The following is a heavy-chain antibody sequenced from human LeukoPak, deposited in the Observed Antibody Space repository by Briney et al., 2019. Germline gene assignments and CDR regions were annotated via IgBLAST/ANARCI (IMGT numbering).Heavy chain of an antibody. CDR1: GDSLSSNNAA. CDR3: ARESVAERFDC. V-gene: IGHV6-1*01. Sequence: SQTLSLTCALSGDSLSSNNAAWHWLRQSPSRGLEWLGRTYYRSHWVYDYAGSVKGRITVNPDTSKNQFSLQLKSVIPEDTAVYYCARESVAERFDCWSQGSLVTVSS. D-gene: IGHD1-1*01. CDR2: TYYRSHWVY. J-gene: IGHJ4*02.